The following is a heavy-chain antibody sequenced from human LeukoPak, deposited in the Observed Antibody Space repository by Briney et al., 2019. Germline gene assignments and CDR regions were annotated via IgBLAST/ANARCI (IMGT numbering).Heavy chain of an antibody. D-gene: IGHD6-19*01. CDR2: IYDSGTT. Sequence: PGGSLRLSWATSGFTVSSNYMSWVRQAPGKGLEWVSVIYDSGTTYYADSVKGRFLIFRDTSKNTADLQMNSLRVEDTAVYYCAGRRSSGWYAYWGQGTLVTVSS. J-gene: IGHJ4*02. CDR3: AGRRSSGWYAY. CDR1: GFTVSSNY. V-gene: IGHV3-53*01.